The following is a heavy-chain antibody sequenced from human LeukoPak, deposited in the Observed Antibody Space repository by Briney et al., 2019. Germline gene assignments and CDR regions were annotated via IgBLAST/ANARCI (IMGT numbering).Heavy chain of an antibody. Sequence: GGSLRLSCAASGFTFTSYSMNWVRQAPGKGLEWVSTISGGGGSTYYADSVKGRFSISRDNSKNTLYLQVNSLRAEDTAVYYCAKGGKWDVTPFDYWGQGTLVTVSS. V-gene: IGHV3-23*01. D-gene: IGHD1-26*01. CDR3: AKGGKWDVTPFDY. J-gene: IGHJ4*02. CDR2: ISGGGGST. CDR1: GFTFTSYS.